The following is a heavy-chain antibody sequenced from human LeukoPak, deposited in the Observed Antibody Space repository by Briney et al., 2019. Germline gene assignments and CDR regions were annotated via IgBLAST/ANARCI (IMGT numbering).Heavy chain of an antibody. J-gene: IGHJ4*02. CDR3: ASQLVTTGDY. Sequence: GGSLRLSCAASGFTFSSYAMHWVRQAPGKGREWGAVISYDGSNKYYADSVKGRFTISRDNSKNTLYLQMNSLRAEDTAVYYCASQLVTTGDYWGQGTLVTVSS. CDR2: ISYDGSNK. CDR1: GFTFSSYA. D-gene: IGHD4-17*01. V-gene: IGHV3-30-3*01.